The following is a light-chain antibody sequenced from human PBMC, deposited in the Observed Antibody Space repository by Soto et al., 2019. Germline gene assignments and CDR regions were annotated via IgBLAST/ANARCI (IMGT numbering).Light chain of an antibody. CDR2: GAS. V-gene: IGKV3-20*01. J-gene: IGKJ4*01. Sequence: EIVMTQSPGTLSVSPGERATLSCRASQSVSSNYLGWYQQRPGQAPRLLIYGASSRATGIPDRFRGSGSETEFTLTITYLQPEDFATYYCQQGYSIHALTFGGGTKGDIK. CDR1: QSVSSNY. CDR3: QQGYSIHALT.